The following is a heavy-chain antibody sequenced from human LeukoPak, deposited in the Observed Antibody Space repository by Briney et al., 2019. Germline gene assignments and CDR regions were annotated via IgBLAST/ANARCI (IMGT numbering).Heavy chain of an antibody. V-gene: IGHV4-4*07. J-gene: IGHJ4*02. CDR1: GGSISSYY. CDR2: IYTSGST. Sequence: SETLSLTCTVSGGSISSYYWSWIRQPAGKGLEWIGRIYTSGSTNYNPSLKSRVTMSVDTSKNQFSLKLSSVTAADTAVYYCARDASNGDNDKRFDYWGQGTLVTVSS. D-gene: IGHD4-17*01. CDR3: ARDASNGDNDKRFDY.